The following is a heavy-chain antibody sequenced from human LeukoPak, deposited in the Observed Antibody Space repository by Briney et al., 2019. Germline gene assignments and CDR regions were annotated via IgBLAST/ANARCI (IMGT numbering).Heavy chain of an antibody. J-gene: IGHJ6*02. CDR1: GYTFTGYY. CDR2: INPNSGGT. V-gene: IGHV1-2*02. D-gene: IGHD2-15*01. CDR3: ARGLGYCSGGSCYSILYGMDV. Sequence: GASVKVSCKASGYTFTGYYMHWVRQAPGQGLEWMGWINPNSGGTNYAQKLQGRDTMTRDTSISTAYMELSRLRSDDTAVYFCARGLGYCSGGSCYSILYGMDVWGQGTTVTVSS.